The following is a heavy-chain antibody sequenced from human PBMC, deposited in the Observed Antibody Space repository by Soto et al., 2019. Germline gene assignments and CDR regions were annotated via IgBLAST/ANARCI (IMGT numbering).Heavy chain of an antibody. V-gene: IGHV4-4*02. CDR2: IYHSGST. J-gene: IGHJ3*02. D-gene: IGHD6-19*01. CDR3: ARVRERIAVAGTGDAFDI. Sequence: TLSLTCAVSGGSISSSNWWSWVRQPPGKGLEWIGEIYHSGSTNYNPSLKSRVTISVDKSKNQFSLKLSSVTAADTAVYYCARVRERIAVAGTGDAFDIWGQGTMVTVSS. CDR1: GGSISSSNW.